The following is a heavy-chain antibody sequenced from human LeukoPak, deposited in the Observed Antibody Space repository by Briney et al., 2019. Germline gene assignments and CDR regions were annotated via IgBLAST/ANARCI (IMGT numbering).Heavy chain of an antibody. J-gene: IGHJ6*04. CDR2: IHPKDSDT. V-gene: IGHV5-51*01. D-gene: IGHD6-13*01. CDR1: GYTFSDYW. Sequence: GESLKISCKGSGYTFSDYWIAWVRHMPGKGLEWMGVIHPKDSDTRYSPSFQGQVSISVDKSIRTAFLQWRSLEASDTAMYYCARQTTSSWYINRAYMDVWGEGTTVTVSS. CDR3: ARQTTSSWYINRAYMDV.